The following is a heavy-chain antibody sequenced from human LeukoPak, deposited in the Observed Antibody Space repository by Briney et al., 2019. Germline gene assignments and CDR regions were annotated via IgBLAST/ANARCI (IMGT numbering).Heavy chain of an antibody. CDR2: ISSSGSTT. J-gene: IGHJ4*02. CDR3: ARDPSTVVTPGYFDY. Sequence: GGSLRLSCAASGFTFSDYYMSWIRQAPGKGLEWVSYISSSGSTTYYADSVKGRFTISRDNAKNSLYLQMNSLRAEDTAVYYCARDPSTVVTPGYFDYWGQGTLVTVSS. CDR1: GFTFSDYY. D-gene: IGHD4-23*01. V-gene: IGHV3-11*01.